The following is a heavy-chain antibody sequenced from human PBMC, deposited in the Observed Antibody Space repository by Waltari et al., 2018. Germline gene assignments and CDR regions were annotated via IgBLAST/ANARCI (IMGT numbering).Heavy chain of an antibody. V-gene: IGHV3-74*01. CDR3: ARCLYSGTGIDL. Sequence: EVHLVESGGDLVQPGGSLRVSCTASGSTLSACWMHWARLVPGKGLLWVARVSPDETTTDYADSGKGRFTISRDNGRNMLFLQMNGLRGEDTAAYYCARCLYSGTGIDLWGQGTQVTVSS. CDR2: VSPDETTT. CDR1: GSTLSACW. J-gene: IGHJ5*02. D-gene: IGHD5-12*01.